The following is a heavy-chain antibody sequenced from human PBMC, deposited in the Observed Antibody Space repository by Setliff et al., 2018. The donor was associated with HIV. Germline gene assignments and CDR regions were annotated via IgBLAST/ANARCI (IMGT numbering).Heavy chain of an antibody. CDR1: GYTFSSYG. CDR3: ARDPRYTSVWFRNGGVDF. Sequence: GASVKVSCKASGYTFSSYGISWVRQAPGQGLEWVGWVSNEGDTNYAQKYQDRVTLTTDTTTTTAYMELRGPRSDDTAVHYCARDPRYTSVWFRNGGVDFWGQGTLVTVSS. CDR2: VSNEGDT. J-gene: IGHJ4*02. V-gene: IGHV1-18*01. D-gene: IGHD6-19*01.